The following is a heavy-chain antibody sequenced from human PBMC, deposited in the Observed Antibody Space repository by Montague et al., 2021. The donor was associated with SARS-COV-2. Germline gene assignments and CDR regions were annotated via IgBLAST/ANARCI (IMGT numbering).Heavy chain of an antibody. J-gene: IGHJ4*02. CDR2: VHCTGST. CDR1: GDSIGSYY. Sequence: SETLSLTCEVSGDSIGSYYWSWIRQSPGKGLEWIGYVHCTGSTKYTPSLKTRVTLSLDTPKNHFSLKLRSVTAADTAIYYCARAQNTCFIANCVNYFEVWGLGALVTVSA. CDR3: ARAQNTCFIANCVNYFEV. D-gene: IGHD1-1*01. V-gene: IGHV4-59*01.